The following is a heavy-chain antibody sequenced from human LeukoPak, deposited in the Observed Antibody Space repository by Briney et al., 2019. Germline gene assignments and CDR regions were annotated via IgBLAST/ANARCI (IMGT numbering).Heavy chain of an antibody. CDR1: GYTLTELS. Sequence: ASVKVSCKVSGYTLTELSMHWVRQAPGKGLEWMGGFDPEDGETIYAQKFQGRVTMTTDTSTNTAYMELRSLRSDDTAVYYCGRGPFYYDIDWGQGTLITVSS. D-gene: IGHD3-22*01. CDR3: GRGPFYYDID. J-gene: IGHJ4*02. V-gene: IGHV1-24*01. CDR2: FDPEDGET.